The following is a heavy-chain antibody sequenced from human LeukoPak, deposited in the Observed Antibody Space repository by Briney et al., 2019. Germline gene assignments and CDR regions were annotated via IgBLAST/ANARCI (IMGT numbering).Heavy chain of an antibody. CDR2: INHSGST. Sequence: PSETLSLTCAVYGAFFSVYYWSWIRQPPGKGMEWIGEINHSGSTNYNPSRKSRVTITVDTSKIQYSMSLSAVTAADTAGYYCARGEAVAGQFDYWGQGTLVTVSS. V-gene: IGHV4-34*01. D-gene: IGHD6-19*01. CDR3: ARGEAVAGQFDY. CDR1: GAFFSVYY. J-gene: IGHJ4*02.